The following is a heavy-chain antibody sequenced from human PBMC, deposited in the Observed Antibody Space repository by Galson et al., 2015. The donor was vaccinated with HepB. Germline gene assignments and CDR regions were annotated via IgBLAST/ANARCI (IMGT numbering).Heavy chain of an antibody. D-gene: IGHD3-16*02. CDR2: MNPNSGNT. V-gene: IGHV1-8*01. CDR1: GYTFTSYD. CDR3: ARGRRGYDYIWGSYRPRSGAYYFDY. J-gene: IGHJ4*02. Sequence: SVKVSCKASGYTFTSYDINWVRQATGQGLEWMGWMNPNSGNTGYAQKFQGRVTMTRNTSISTAYMELSSLRSEDTAVYYCARGRRGYDYIWGSYRPRSGAYYFDYWGQGTLATVSS.